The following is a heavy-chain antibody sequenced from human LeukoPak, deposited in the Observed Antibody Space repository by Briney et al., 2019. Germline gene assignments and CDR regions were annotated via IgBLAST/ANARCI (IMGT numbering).Heavy chain of an antibody. V-gene: IGHV3-30*03. CDR2: ISYDGSNK. CDR1: GFTFSSYG. D-gene: IGHD6-13*01. Sequence: PGGSLRLSCEASGFTFSSYGMSWVRQAPGKGLEWVAVISYDGSNKYYADSVKGRFTISRDNSKNTLYLQMNSLRAEDTAVYYCARDTIAAAVYYMDVWGKGTTVTVSS. CDR3: ARDTIAAAVYYMDV. J-gene: IGHJ6*03.